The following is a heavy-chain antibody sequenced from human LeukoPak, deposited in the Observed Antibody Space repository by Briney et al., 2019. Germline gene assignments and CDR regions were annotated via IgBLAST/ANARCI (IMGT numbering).Heavy chain of an antibody. CDR2: IYYSGST. CDR1: DASISSYY. D-gene: IGHD6-19*01. J-gene: IGHJ4*02. V-gene: IGHV4-59*01. CDR3: SRGDSGWYILDY. Sequence: KPSETLSLTCTASDASISSYYWSWIRQPPGKGLEWIGHIYYSGSTNYNQTLKSRVTISVDTSKNPSSLNLSSVSAADTALDYCSRGDSGWYILDYWGQGTLVTVSS.